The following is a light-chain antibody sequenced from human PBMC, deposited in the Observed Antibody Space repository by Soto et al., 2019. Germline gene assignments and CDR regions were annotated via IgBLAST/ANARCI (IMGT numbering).Light chain of an antibody. J-gene: IGKJ4*01. CDR1: QSISDN. V-gene: IGKV3-15*01. CDR2: HTS. Sequence: EIVMTQSPATLSVSPGESATLSCRASQSISDNLAWYQQKPGLAPRLLIYHTSTRATGVPARFSGSGSGTGFSLTISSLQSEDFAVYYCQRYDNWPLTFGGGTKVEIK. CDR3: QRYDNWPLT.